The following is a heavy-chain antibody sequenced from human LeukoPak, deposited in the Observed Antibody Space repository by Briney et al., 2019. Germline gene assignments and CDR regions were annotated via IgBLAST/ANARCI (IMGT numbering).Heavy chain of an antibody. J-gene: IGHJ4*02. Sequence: GGSLRLSCAASGFTFSSYAMSWVRQAPGKGLEWVSAISGSGGSTYYADSVKGRFTISRDNSKDTLYLQMNSLRAEDTAVYYCAKGFYYYDSSGPDYWGQGTLVTVSS. V-gene: IGHV3-23*01. CDR2: ISGSGGST. D-gene: IGHD3-22*01. CDR3: AKGFYYYDSSGPDY. CDR1: GFTFSSYA.